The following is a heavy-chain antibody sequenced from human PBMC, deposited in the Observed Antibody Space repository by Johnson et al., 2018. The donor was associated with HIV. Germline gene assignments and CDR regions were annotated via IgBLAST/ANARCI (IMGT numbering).Heavy chain of an antibody. CDR2: LYSGGST. Sequence: VQLVESGGGLVQPGGSLRLSCAASGFTVSSNYMSWVRKAPGTGLAWVSVLYSGGSTYYADSVKGRFTIPRDNSKNTLYLQMNSLRAEDTAVYYCARDPGWGAMDVWGQGAVLTVSS. CDR1: GFTVSSNY. CDR3: ARDPGWGAMDV. D-gene: IGHD1-26*01. J-gene: IGHJ3*01. V-gene: IGHV3-66*01.